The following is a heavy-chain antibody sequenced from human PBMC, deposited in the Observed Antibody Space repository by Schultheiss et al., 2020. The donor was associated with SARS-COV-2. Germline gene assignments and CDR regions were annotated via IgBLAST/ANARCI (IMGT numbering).Heavy chain of an antibody. D-gene: IGHD1-26*01. CDR3: ARVGAGEYFDY. CDR1: GGSFSGYY. CDR2: INHSGST. Sequence: GSLRLSCAVYGGSFSGYYWSWIRQPPGKGLEWIGEINHSGSTNYNPSLKSRVTISVDTSKNQFSLKLSSVTAADTAVYYCARVGAGEYFDYWGQGTLVTVSS. J-gene: IGHJ4*02. V-gene: IGHV4-34*01.